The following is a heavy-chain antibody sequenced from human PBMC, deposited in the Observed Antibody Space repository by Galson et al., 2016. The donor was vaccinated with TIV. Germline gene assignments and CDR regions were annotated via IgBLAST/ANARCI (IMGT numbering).Heavy chain of an antibody. J-gene: IGHJ6*02. Sequence: SVKVSCKASGDTFSSYPFNWVRQAPGQGLEWVGVFIPLFGTANYAQKFQGRVTISADESTSTLYMEVRSLRSEDTAVYYCAKDRNTAMDTYHYYYGMDVWGQGTTVIVSS. D-gene: IGHD5-18*01. CDR2: FIPLFGTA. CDR1: GDTFSSYP. V-gene: IGHV1-69*13. CDR3: AKDRNTAMDTYHYYYGMDV.